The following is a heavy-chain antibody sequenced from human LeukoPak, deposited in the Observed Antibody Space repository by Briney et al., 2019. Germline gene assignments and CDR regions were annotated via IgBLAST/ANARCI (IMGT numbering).Heavy chain of an antibody. CDR1: GFSFSIYS. V-gene: IGHV3-48*04. CDR3: AIPPLSGTGSSRPLAGIDV. CDR2: ISHTGSTM. J-gene: IGHJ6*02. D-gene: IGHD3-10*01. Sequence: GGSLRLSCAASGFSFSIYSLNWVRQAPGKGLEWVSYISHTGSTMPYADSVKGRFTISRDNAKNSLYLQMNSLRAEDTAMYYCAIPPLSGTGSSRPLAGIDVWGQGTTVTVSS.